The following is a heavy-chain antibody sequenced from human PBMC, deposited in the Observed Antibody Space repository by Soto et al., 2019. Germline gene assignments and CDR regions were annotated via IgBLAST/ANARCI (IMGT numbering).Heavy chain of an antibody. J-gene: IGHJ4*02. CDR3: AKGTSPYSGSSEGFFDY. CDR2: GTT. CDR1: RFTFNNFA. V-gene: IGHV3-23*01. D-gene: IGHD1-26*01. Sequence: GSLRLSCVASRFTFNNFAMSWVRQAPGKGLEWVSSGTTYYADSVKGRFTVSRDNSKNTLHLQMNSLTVEDTAIYYCAKGTSPYSGSSEGFFDYWGQGTLVTVSS.